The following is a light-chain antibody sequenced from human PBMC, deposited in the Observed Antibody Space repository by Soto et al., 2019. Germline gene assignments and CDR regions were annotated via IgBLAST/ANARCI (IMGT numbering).Light chain of an antibody. V-gene: IGLV1-40*01. J-gene: IGLJ2*01. CDR3: LSFDSSLSVG. Sequence: QPVLTQPPSVSGAPGQRVTISCTGSSSNIGAGYDVHWYQQLPGRAPKLLIYGNTNRPSGVPDRFSGSKSGTSASLAITGLQAEDEADYYCLSFDSSLSVGFGGGTKVTVL. CDR1: SSNIGAGYD. CDR2: GNT.